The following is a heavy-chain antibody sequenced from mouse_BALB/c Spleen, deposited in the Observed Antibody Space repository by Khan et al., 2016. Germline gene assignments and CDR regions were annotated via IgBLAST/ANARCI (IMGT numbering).Heavy chain of an antibody. Sequence: QVQLQQPGAELVKPGASVKMSCKASGYTFTSYNMHWVKQTPGQGLEWIGAIYPGNGDTSYNQKFKGKATLTADKSSSTAYMQLSSLTSEDSAVYYCARDYRYDYYAMDYWGQGTSVTVSS. V-gene: IGHV1-12*01. CDR2: IYPGNGDT. J-gene: IGHJ4*01. CDR1: GYTFTSYN. CDR3: ARDYRYDYYAMDY. D-gene: IGHD2-14*01.